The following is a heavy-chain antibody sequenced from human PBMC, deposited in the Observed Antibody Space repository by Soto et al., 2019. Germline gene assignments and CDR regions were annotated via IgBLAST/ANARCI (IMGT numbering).Heavy chain of an antibody. D-gene: IGHD1-26*01. CDR1: GGSISSYY. V-gene: IGHV4-59*08. J-gene: IGHJ3*02. CDR2: IYYSGST. Sequence: SETLSLTCTVSGGSISSYYWSWIRQPPGKGLEWIGYIYYSGSTNYNPSLKSRVTISVDTSKNQFSLKLSSVTAADTAVYYCARLGSVSAFDIWGQGTMVTVSS. CDR3: ARLGSVSAFDI.